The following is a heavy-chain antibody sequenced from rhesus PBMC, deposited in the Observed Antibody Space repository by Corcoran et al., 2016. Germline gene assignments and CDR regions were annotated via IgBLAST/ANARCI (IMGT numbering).Heavy chain of an antibody. D-gene: IGHD1-44*02. CDR2: IYGGSGST. CDR1: GASIRSNS. V-gene: IGHV4-147*01. Sequence: QVQLQESGPGLGKPSAPLPLTCAVSGASIRSNSWSWIRQPPGKGREWIGYIYGGSGSTSYNPSLKSRVTISKDTSKNQFSLKLSSVTAADTAVYYCAREGGNSGSYGVWGRGVLVTVSS. J-gene: IGHJ5-2*02. CDR3: AREGGNSGSYGV.